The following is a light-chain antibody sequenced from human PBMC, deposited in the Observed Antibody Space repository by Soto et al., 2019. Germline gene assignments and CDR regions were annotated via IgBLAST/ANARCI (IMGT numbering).Light chain of an antibody. Sequence: DIQMTPYPSTLSASVGDRVTITCRASQSISSWLAWYQQKPGKAPKLLIYKASRLEGGVPSRFSGSGSGTEFTLTISSLQPDDVATYYCQQYNFYPWTFGQGTKLEIK. J-gene: IGKJ1*01. CDR2: KAS. CDR3: QQYNFYPWT. V-gene: IGKV1-5*03. CDR1: QSISSW.